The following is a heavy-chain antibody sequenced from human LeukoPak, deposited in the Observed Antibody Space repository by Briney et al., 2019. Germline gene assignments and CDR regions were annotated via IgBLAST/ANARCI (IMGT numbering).Heavy chain of an antibody. CDR3: AKDNYFDSSGYFDY. CDR2: ISGSGGST. D-gene: IGHD3-22*01. J-gene: IGHJ4*02. CDR1: GFTLGNYG. Sequence: GGSLRLSCAASGFTLGNYGMSWVRQAPGKGLEWVSGISGSGGSTYYAASVKGRFTISRDNSKNTLYLQMNSLRAEDTAIYYCAKDNYFDSSGYFDYWGQGTLVTVSS. V-gene: IGHV3-23*01.